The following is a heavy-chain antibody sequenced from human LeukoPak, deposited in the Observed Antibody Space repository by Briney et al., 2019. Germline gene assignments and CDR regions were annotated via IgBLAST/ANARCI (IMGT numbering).Heavy chain of an antibody. CDR1: GFTFSHYG. CDR2: IWYDGSNE. Sequence: GESLRLSCAASGFTFSHYGMHWVRQAPGKGLEWVAVIWYDGSNEYYADSVKGQFTISRDNSKNTLYLQMNSLRAEDTAVYYCAKGLRGLRNRIMGDTFDLWGQGTMVAVSS. D-gene: IGHD1-14*01. J-gene: IGHJ3*01. CDR3: AKGLRGLRNRIMGDTFDL. V-gene: IGHV3-33*03.